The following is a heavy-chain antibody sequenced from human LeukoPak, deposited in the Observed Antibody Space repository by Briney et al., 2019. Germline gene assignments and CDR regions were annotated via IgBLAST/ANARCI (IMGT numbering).Heavy chain of an antibody. CDR2: IYTSGST. CDR3: ARGISQGSRAQLYWFDP. CDR1: GGSISSGSYY. J-gene: IGHJ5*02. D-gene: IGHD6-13*01. V-gene: IGHV4-61*02. Sequence: SQTLSLTCTVSGGSISSGSYYWSWIRQPAGKGLEWIGRIYTSGSTNYNPSLKSRVTISVDTSKNQFSLKLSSVTAADTAVYYCARGISQGSRAQLYWFDPWGQGTLVTVSS.